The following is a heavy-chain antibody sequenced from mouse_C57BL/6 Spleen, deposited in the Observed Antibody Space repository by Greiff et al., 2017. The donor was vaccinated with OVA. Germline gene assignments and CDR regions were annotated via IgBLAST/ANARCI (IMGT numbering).Heavy chain of an antibody. D-gene: IGHD1-3*01. CDR2: IYPGSGNT. CDR3: ARRESSSYYFDY. Sequence: QVQLQQSGPELVKPGASVKISCKASGYTFTDYYINWVKQRPGQGLEWIGRIYPGSGNTKYNEKFKGKATLTVDTSSSTAYMQLSSLTSEDSAVYFCARRESSSYYFDYWGKDTTLTVSS. J-gene: IGHJ2*01. V-gene: IGHV1-84*01. CDR1: GYTFTDYY.